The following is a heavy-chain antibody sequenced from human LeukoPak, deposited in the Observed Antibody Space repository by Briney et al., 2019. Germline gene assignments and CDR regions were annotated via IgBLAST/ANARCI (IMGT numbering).Heavy chain of an antibody. J-gene: IGHJ5*02. CDR1: GYIFTSYG. Sequence: GASVKDSSKASGYIFTSYGIRWVRQAPRQGLERRGWMNPNRGNTGYAQKLQGRVTMTRNTSIRTAYMELSSLRPEDTAVYYCARHSYIAAAGKGAFDPWGQGTLVTVSS. D-gene: IGHD6-13*01. V-gene: IGHV1-8*02. CDR3: ARHSYIAAAGKGAFDP. CDR2: MNPNRGNT.